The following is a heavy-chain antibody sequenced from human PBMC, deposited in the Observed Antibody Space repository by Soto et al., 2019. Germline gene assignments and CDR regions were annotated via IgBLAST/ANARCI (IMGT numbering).Heavy chain of an antibody. J-gene: IGHJ6*02. Sequence: PGASVRVPCKAPGYPFTSSDINWVRQATGQGLEWMGWMNPNSGKKGYAQKFQGRVTMTRNTSRSTAYMALSSLRSEDTAVYYCARALNPPPPVSYYDILTGYYNSHYYYYYGMDVWGQGTTVTVSS. V-gene: IGHV1-8*01. CDR1: GYPFTSSD. CDR2: MNPNSGKK. CDR3: ARALNPPPPVSYYDILTGYYNSHYYYYYGMDV. D-gene: IGHD3-9*01.